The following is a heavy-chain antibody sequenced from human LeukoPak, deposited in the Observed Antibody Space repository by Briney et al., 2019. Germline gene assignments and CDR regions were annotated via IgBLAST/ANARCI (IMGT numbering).Heavy chain of an antibody. CDR2: IYPRDGST. CDR3: ARDQEGFDY. Sequence: ASVKVSCKASGYTFTSNYIHWVRQAPGQGLEWMGMIYPRDGSTRHAQKFQRRVTVTRDTSTSTVHMELSGLRSEDKAVYYCARDQEGFDYGGQGPLVTVSS. J-gene: IGHJ4*02. CDR1: GYTFTSNY. V-gene: IGHV1-46*01.